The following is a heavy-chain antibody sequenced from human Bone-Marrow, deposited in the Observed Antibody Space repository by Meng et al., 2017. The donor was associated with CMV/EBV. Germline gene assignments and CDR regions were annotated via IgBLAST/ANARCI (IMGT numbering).Heavy chain of an antibody. CDR2: ISGSGGST. CDR1: GFTFSSYA. J-gene: IGHJ4*02. V-gene: IGHV3-23*01. Sequence: GESLKISCAASGFTFSSYAMSWVRQAPGKGLEWVSAISGSGGSTYYADSVKGRFTISRDNSKNTLYLQMNSLRAEDTAVYYCALNGDEEEEVVPVVAYWGQGTLVTVPS. D-gene: IGHD2-2*01. CDR3: ALNGDEEEEVVPVVAY.